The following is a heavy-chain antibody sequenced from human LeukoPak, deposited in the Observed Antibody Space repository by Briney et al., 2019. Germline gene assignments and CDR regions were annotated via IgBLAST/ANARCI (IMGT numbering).Heavy chain of an antibody. D-gene: IGHD6-13*01. CDR3: AKDLTGYSSSWSYFDY. CDR2: ISWNSGSI. CDR1: GFTFDDYA. V-gene: IGHV3-9*01. Sequence: GGSLRLSCAASGFTFDDYAMHWVRQAPGKGLEWVSGISWNSGSIGYADSVKGRFTIFRDNAKNSLYLQMNSLRAEDTALYYCAKDLTGYSSSWSYFDYWGQGTLVTVSS. J-gene: IGHJ4*02.